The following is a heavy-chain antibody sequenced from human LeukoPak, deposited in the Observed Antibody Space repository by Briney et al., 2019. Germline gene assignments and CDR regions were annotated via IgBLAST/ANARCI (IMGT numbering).Heavy chain of an antibody. CDR1: GYTFTGYY. Sequence: ASVEVSCKASGYTFTGYYMHWVRQAPGQGLEWMGWINPNSGGTNYAQKFQGWVTMTRDTSISTAYMELSRLRSDDTAVYYCARDRRYYGSGSRGTLFDYWGQGTLVTVSP. V-gene: IGHV1-2*04. CDR3: ARDRRYYGSGSRGTLFDY. J-gene: IGHJ4*02. D-gene: IGHD3-10*01. CDR2: INPNSGGT.